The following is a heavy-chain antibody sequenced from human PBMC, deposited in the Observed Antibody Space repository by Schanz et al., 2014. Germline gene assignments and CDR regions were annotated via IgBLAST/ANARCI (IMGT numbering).Heavy chain of an antibody. CDR3: AKDLISGWSGFDY. D-gene: IGHD6-19*01. Sequence: EVQLVESGGGLVQPGGSLRLSCAASGFIFSNSWMSWVRQAPGKGLEWVSITYSGGSTYYADSVKGRFTISRDNSKNTLYLLMNSLRAEDTAVYYCAKDLISGWSGFDYWGQGTLVTVSS. V-gene: IGHV3-66*01. CDR2: TYSGGST. CDR1: GFIFSNSW. J-gene: IGHJ4*02.